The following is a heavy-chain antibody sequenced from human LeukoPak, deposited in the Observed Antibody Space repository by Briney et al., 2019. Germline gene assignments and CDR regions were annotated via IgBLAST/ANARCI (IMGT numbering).Heavy chain of an antibody. J-gene: IGHJ4*02. D-gene: IGHD2-8*01. Sequence: GGSLRLSCAASGFTFSSYAMSWVRQAPGKGLEWVSAISGSGGSTYYADSVKGRFTISRDNSKNTLYLQMNSLRAEDTAVYYCAKDRLRYCTNGVCHYFDYWGQGTLVTVSS. V-gene: IGHV3-23*01. CDR1: GFTFSSYA. CDR3: AKDRLRYCTNGVCHYFDY. CDR2: ISGSGGST.